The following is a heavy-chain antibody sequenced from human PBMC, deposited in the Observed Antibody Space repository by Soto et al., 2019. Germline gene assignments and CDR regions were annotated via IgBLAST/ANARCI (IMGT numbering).Heavy chain of an antibody. CDR3: ARGIAYSAMDY. Sequence: LRLSCASSGFTFSTYWMHWVRQAPGKGLVWLSHIRGDMSNTAYADSVRGRFTISRDNAKNTLYLQMDSLRVEDTAVYYCARGIAYSAMDYWGPGTQVT. J-gene: IGHJ4*02. CDR1: GFTFSTYW. CDR2: IRGDMSNT. V-gene: IGHV3-74*01. D-gene: IGHD2-15*01.